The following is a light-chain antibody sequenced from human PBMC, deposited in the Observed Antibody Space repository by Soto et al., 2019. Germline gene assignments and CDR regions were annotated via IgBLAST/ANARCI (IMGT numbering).Light chain of an antibody. V-gene: IGLV2-14*01. CDR3: SSYTSSSTWV. CDR2: EVR. CDR1: SSDVGAYNY. J-gene: IGLJ3*02. Sequence: QSVLTQPASVSGSPGQSITISCTGTSSDVGAYNYVSWYQQHPGKAPKLMIYEVRNRPSGVSDRFSGSRSGNTASLTISGLQAEDESDYYCSSYTSSSTWVIGGGTKL.